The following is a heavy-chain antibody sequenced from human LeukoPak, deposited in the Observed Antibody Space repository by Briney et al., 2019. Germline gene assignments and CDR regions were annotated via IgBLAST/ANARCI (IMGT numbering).Heavy chain of an antibody. V-gene: IGHV3-30-3*01. CDR3: ARDSVAYGSGSYFFDY. J-gene: IGHJ4*02. D-gene: IGHD3-10*01. CDR2: ISYDGSNK. Sequence: GGSLRLSCAASGFTFSSYAMHWVRQAPGKGLEWVAVISYDGSNKYYADSVKGRFTISRDNSKNTLYLQMNGLRAEDTAVYYCARDSVAYGSGSYFFDYWGQGTLVTVSS. CDR1: GFTFSSYA.